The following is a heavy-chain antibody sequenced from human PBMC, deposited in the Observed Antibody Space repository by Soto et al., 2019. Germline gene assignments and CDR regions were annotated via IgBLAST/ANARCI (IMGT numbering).Heavy chain of an antibody. J-gene: IGHJ4*02. CDR2: ISYDGSNK. Sequence: QVQLVESGGGVVQPGRSPRLSCAASGFTFSSYAMHWVRQAPGKGLEWVAVISYDGSNKYYADSVKGRFTISRDNSKNTLYLQMNSLRAEDTAVYYCAGGYDSSGYVDYWGQGTLVTVSS. D-gene: IGHD3-22*01. CDR3: AGGYDSSGYVDY. V-gene: IGHV3-30-3*01. CDR1: GFTFSSYA.